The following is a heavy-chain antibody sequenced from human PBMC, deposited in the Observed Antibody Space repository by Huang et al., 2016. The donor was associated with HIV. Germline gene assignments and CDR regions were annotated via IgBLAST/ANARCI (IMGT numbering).Heavy chain of an antibody. CDR2: IKSKTDGGTT. CDR3: TTDRDYGDYVADAFDI. V-gene: IGHV3-15*01. D-gene: IGHD4-17*01. CDR1: GFTFSNAW. Sequence: EVQLVESGGGLVKPGGSLRLSCEASGFTFSNAWMCWGSQASGKEREWVGRIKSKTDGGTTDYAAPVKGRFTIARDDSKNTLYLQMNTLKTEDTAVYYCTTDRDYGDYVADAFDIWGQGTMVTVSS. J-gene: IGHJ3*02.